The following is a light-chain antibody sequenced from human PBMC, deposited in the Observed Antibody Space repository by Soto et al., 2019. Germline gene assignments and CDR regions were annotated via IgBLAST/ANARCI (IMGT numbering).Light chain of an antibody. Sequence: QSALTQPASVSGYLGQSITISCTGTSSDIGSYNLVSWYQQHPGRAPNLMIYEGSKRPSGVSNRFSGSKSGNTASLTISGLQAEDEADYYCCSYAGSSTYVFGTGTKVTVL. J-gene: IGLJ1*01. CDR2: EGS. CDR3: CSYAGSSTYV. CDR1: SSDIGSYNL. V-gene: IGLV2-23*01.